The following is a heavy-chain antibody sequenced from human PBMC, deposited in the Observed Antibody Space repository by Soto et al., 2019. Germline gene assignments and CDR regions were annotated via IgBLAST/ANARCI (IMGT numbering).Heavy chain of an antibody. CDR3: AKTANGWFSAFDI. V-gene: IGHV3-23*01. CDR2: ISGSGGTT. CDR1: GFTFSSYA. J-gene: IGHJ3*02. Sequence: EVQLLESGGGLVQPGGSLRLSCAASGFTFSSYAMSWVRQAPGKGLEWVSAISGSGGTTYYADSVKGRFPFSRDNSKNTLYLKMNSLRAADTAVYYCAKTANGWFSAFDIWGQGTMVTVSS. D-gene: IGHD6-19*01.